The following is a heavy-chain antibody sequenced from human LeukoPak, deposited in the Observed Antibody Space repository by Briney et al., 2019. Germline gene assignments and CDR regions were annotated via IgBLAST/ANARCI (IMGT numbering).Heavy chain of an antibody. CDR3: ASHYGDPLDGMDV. D-gene: IGHD4-17*01. J-gene: IGHJ6*02. CDR2: ISSSSSYI. V-gene: IGHV3-21*01. CDR1: GFIFSSYS. Sequence: GGSVRLSCAASGFIFSSYSMNWVRQAPGKGLEWVSSISSSSSYIYYADSVKGRFAISRDNAKNSLYLQMNSLRAEDTAVYYCASHYGDPLDGMDVWGQGTTVTVSS.